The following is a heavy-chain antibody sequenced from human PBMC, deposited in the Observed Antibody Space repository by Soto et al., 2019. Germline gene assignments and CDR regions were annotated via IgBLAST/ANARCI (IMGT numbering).Heavy chain of an antibody. Sequence: GGSLRLSCAASGFTFSSCAMGWVRQAPGKGLEWVGRIRSRADDYATAYAASVKGRFTISRDDSQNTAYLQMNSLKTEDTAVYYCTRWDSTVTILAYYYGMDVWGRGTTVTVSS. CDR1: GFTFSSCA. CDR3: TRWDSTVTILAYYYGMDV. J-gene: IGHJ6*02. V-gene: IGHV3-73*01. CDR2: IRSRADDYAT. D-gene: IGHD4-17*01.